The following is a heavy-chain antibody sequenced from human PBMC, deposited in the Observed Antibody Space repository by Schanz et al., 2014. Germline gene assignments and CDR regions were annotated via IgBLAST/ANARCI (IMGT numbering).Heavy chain of an antibody. Sequence: VQLEESGGGLVRPGGSLRLSCAASGFTFSDYWMTWFRQAPGKGLEWVANIIHDGSEKFYVDSVKGRFTISRDNAKNSLYLQMDALRAEDTAVYYCARDLRNSRPSYYDHWGQGTLVTVSA. CDR2: IIHDGSEK. CDR1: GFTFSDYW. J-gene: IGHJ4*02. V-gene: IGHV3-7*01. CDR3: ARDLRNSRPSYYDH. D-gene: IGHD6-13*01.